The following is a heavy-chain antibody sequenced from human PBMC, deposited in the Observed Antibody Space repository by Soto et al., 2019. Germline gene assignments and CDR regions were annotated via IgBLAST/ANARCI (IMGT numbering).Heavy chain of an antibody. V-gene: IGHV1-69*08. J-gene: IGHJ4*02. CDR2: IIPILGIA. CDR1: GGTFSSYT. D-gene: IGHD4-17*01. CDR3: ARDPDYGGNSFDY. Sequence: QVQLVQSGAEVKKPGSSVKVSCKASGGTFSSYTISWVRQAPGQGLEWMGRIIPILGIANYAQKFQGRVTITADKSTSTAYMELSSLRSEDTAVYYCARDPDYGGNSFDYWGQGTLVTVSS.